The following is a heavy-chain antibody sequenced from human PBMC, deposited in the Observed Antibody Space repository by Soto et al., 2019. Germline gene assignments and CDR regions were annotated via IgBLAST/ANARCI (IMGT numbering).Heavy chain of an antibody. D-gene: IGHD4-17*01. Sequence: SETLSLTCTVSGGSISTYYWNWIRQPPGKGLEWIGYIYYSGSTNYNPSLKSRVTISVDTSKDQFSLKLSSVTAADTAVYYCARLDEDYGDYDYYYYYMDVWGKGTTVTVSS. J-gene: IGHJ6*03. V-gene: IGHV4-59*01. CDR2: IYYSGST. CDR1: GGSISTYY. CDR3: ARLDEDYGDYDYYYYYMDV.